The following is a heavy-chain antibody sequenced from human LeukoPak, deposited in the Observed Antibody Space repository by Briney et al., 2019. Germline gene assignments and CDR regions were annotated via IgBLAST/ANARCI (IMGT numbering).Heavy chain of an antibody. D-gene: IGHD2-8*02. J-gene: IGHJ6*02. CDR2: IQTGGDPK. CDR3: AREASTEIIGGMDV. V-gene: IGHV3-33*01. Sequence: GRSLRLSCAAPGFSFSSNGIHWVRQAPGKGLEWVSFIQTGGDPKYYADSVRGRFTISRDNSKKTCSLQMDSLRVEDTATYYCAREASTEIIGGMDVRGQGTTVTVTS. CDR1: GFSFSSNG.